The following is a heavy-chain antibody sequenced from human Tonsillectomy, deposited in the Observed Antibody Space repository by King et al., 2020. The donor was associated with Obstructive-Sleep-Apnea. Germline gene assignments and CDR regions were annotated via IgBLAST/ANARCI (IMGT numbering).Heavy chain of an antibody. V-gene: IGHV3-30*02. D-gene: IGHD6-19*01. CDR1: GFTFSSYG. CDR3: AKGARGGIAVAVDAFDI. J-gene: IGHJ3*02. CDR2: IRYDGSNK. Sequence: VQLVESGGGVVQPGGSLRLSCAASGFTFSSYGMHWVRQAPGKGLEWVAFIRYDGSNKYYADSVKGRFTISRDNSKNTLYLQMNSLKTEDTAVYYCAKGARGGIAVAVDAFDIWGQGTMDTVSS.